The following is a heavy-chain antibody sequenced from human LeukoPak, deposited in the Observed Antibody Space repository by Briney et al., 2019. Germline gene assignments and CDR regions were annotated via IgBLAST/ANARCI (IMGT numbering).Heavy chain of an antibody. V-gene: IGHV3-30-3*01. Sequence: GGSLRLSCAASGFTFSSYAMHWVRQAPGNGLEWVAVISYDGSNKYYADSVKGRFTTSRDNSKNTLYLQMNSLRAEDTAVYYCAKAPTDYGDYENYFDYWGQGTLVTVSS. J-gene: IGHJ4*02. D-gene: IGHD4-17*01. CDR2: ISYDGSNK. CDR3: AKAPTDYGDYENYFDY. CDR1: GFTFSSYA.